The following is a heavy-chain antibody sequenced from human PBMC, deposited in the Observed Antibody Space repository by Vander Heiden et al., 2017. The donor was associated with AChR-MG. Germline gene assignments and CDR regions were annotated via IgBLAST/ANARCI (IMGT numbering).Heavy chain of an antibody. V-gene: IGHV4-59*01. Sequence: QVQLQESGPGLVKPSETLSLTCTVPGGSISSYYWRWIRQPPGKGLEWIGYIYYSGSTNYNPSLKSRVTISVDTSKNQFSLKLSSVTAADTAVYYCARDSGGCSGGSCYFVGFDYWGQGTLVTVSS. CDR2: IYYSGST. D-gene: IGHD2-15*01. J-gene: IGHJ4*02. CDR1: GGSISSYY. CDR3: ARDSGGCSGGSCYFVGFDY.